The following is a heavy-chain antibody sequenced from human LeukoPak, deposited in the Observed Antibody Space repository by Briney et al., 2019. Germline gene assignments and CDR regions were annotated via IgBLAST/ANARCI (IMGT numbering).Heavy chain of an antibody. CDR3: ARDIHWAFDY. CDR1: GFTFNSYS. D-gene: IGHD7-27*01. V-gene: IGHV3-48*02. Sequence: GGSLRLSCGASGFTFNSYSMNWVRQAPGKGLEWVSYISSSTNRIYYADSAKGRFTISRDSARRSLFLQMNSLRDEDTAVYYCARDIHWAFDYWGQGTLVTVSS. CDR2: ISSSTNRI. J-gene: IGHJ4*02.